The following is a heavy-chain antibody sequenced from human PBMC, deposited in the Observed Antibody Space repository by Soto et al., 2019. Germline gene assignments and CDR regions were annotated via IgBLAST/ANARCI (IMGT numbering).Heavy chain of an antibody. CDR3: ARHHGPTTSENWFDP. CDR1: GYTFFTYD. CDR2: ISTYSGDT. Sequence: AASVKVSCKASGYTFFTYDISWVRQAPGQGLEWMGWISTYSGDTKYAQKFQGRVTMTTDTSTTTAYLELRSLRSDDTAVYYCARHHGPTTSENWFDPWGQGTLVTAPQ. D-gene: IGHD5-12*01. V-gene: IGHV1-18*01. J-gene: IGHJ5*02.